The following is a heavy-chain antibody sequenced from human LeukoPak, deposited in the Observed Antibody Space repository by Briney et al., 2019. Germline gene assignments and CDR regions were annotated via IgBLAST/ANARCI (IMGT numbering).Heavy chain of an antibody. V-gene: IGHV4-39*01. CDR2: IYYSGST. CDR3: ARPMVYASSWFDP. CDR1: GGSISCSSYY. D-gene: IGHD2-8*01. J-gene: IGHJ5*02. Sequence: SETLSLTCIVSGGSISCSSYYWGWIRQPPGKGLEWIGSIYYSGSTYYNPSLKSRVTISVDTSKNQFSLKLSSVTAADTAVYYCARPMVYASSWFDPWGQGTLVTVSS.